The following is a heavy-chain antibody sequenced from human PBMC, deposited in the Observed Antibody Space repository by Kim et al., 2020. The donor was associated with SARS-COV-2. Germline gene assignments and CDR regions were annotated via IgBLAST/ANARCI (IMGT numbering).Heavy chain of an antibody. CDR3: ARFPRRIAAAGTVFYYYGMDV. J-gene: IGHJ6*02. CDR1: GGTFSSYA. CDR2: IIPIFGTA. D-gene: IGHD6-13*01. Sequence: SVKVSCKASGGTFSSYAISWVRQAPGQGLEWMGGIIPIFGTANYAQKFQGRVTITADESTSTAYMELSSLRSEDTAVYYCARFPRRIAAAGTVFYYYGMDVWGQGTTVTVSS. V-gene: IGHV1-69*13.